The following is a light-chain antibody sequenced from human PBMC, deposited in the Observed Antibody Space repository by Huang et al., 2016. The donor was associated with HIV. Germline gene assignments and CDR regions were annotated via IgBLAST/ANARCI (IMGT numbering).Light chain of an antibody. CDR2: GAS. V-gene: IGKV3-15*01. Sequence: EIVMTQSPATLSVSPGERATLSCRASQSVSSNLAWYQQNPGQAPRLLIYGASTRATGIPARFSGSGSGTEFTLPISSLQSEDFAVYYCQQYNNWPKVFTFGPGTKVDIK. J-gene: IGKJ3*01. CDR1: QSVSSN. CDR3: QQYNNWPKVFT.